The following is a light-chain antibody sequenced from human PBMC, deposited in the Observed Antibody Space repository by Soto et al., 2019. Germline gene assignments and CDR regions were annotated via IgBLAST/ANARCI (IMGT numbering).Light chain of an antibody. CDR3: LQDYSYPRT. CDR1: QGIRND. Sequence: ATQMTQSPSSLSASVGDRVTITCRASQGIRNDLGWYQQKPGKPPKLLIYAASILESGVPSRFSGSGSGTDFTLTISSLQPEDFVTYFCLQDYSYPRTFGQGTKVEIK. CDR2: AAS. V-gene: IGKV1-6*01. J-gene: IGKJ1*01.